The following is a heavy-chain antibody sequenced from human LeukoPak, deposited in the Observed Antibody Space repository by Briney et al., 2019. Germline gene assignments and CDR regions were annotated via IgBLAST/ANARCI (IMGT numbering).Heavy chain of an antibody. CDR2: IWYDEITK. Sequence: GGSLRLSCVASGFTFGSYGIHWVRQAPGKGLEWLAFIWYDEITKNYADSVKGRFTISRDNSKNTLYVQMNSLRPDDTAVYYCAKDSSDYYFDYWGQGTLVTVSS. V-gene: IGHV3-30*02. CDR3: AKDSSDYYFDY. J-gene: IGHJ4*02. CDR1: GFTFGSYG. D-gene: IGHD3-22*01.